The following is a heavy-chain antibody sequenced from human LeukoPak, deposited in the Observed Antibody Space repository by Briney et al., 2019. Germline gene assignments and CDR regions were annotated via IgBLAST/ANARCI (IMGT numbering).Heavy chain of an antibody. D-gene: IGHD3-3*01. Sequence: VGSLRLSCAASGFTFSSYGMHWVRQAPGKGLEWVAFIRYDGGNKYYADSVKGRFTISRDNSKNTLYLQMNSLRAEDTAVYYCAKLSSNYDFWSGYYGGYWGQGTLVTVSS. V-gene: IGHV3-30*02. CDR3: AKLSSNYDFWSGYYGGY. CDR2: IRYDGGNK. CDR1: GFTFSSYG. J-gene: IGHJ4*02.